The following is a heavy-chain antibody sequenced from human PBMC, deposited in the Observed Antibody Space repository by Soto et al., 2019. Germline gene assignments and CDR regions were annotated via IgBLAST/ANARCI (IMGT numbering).Heavy chain of an antibody. D-gene: IGHD6-13*01. J-gene: IGHJ6*02. CDR1: GFTFSSYA. V-gene: IGHV3-30-3*01. Sequence: QVQLVESGGGVVQPGRSLRLSCAASGFTFSSYAMHWVRQAPGKGLEWVAVISYDGSNKYYADSVKGRFTISRDNSKNTLYLPMNSLRAEDTAVYYCARDGKQQLVTYYYYYGMDVWGQGTTVTVSS. CDR3: ARDGKQQLVTYYYYYGMDV. CDR2: ISYDGSNK.